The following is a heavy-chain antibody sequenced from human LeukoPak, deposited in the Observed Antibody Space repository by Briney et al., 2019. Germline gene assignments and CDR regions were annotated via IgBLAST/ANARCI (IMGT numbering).Heavy chain of an antibody. J-gene: IGHJ4*02. Sequence: SQTLSLTCAISGDSVSSNSAAWNWIRQSPSRGLEWLGRTYYRSKWYNDYAVSVKSRITINPDTSKDQFSLKLSSVTAADTAVYYCARHGPPWHYDFWSGYQLYYFDYWGQGTLVTVSS. CDR1: GDSVSSNSAA. V-gene: IGHV6-1*01. D-gene: IGHD3-3*01. CDR3: ARHGPPWHYDFWSGYQLYYFDY. CDR2: TYYRSKWYN.